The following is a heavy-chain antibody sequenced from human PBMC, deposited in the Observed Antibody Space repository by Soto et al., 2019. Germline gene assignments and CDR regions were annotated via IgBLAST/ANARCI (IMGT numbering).Heavy chain of an antibody. D-gene: IGHD3-10*01. V-gene: IGHV3-23*01. J-gene: IGHJ5*02. CDR3: ATYFSMVRGVYWFDP. CDR2: ISGSGGST. Sequence: GGSLRLSCAASGFTFSSYAMSWVRQAPGKGLEWVSAISGSGGSTYYADSVKGRFTISRDNSKNTLYLQMNSLRAEDTAVYYCATYFSMVRGVYWFDPWGQGALVTVSS. CDR1: GFTFSSYA.